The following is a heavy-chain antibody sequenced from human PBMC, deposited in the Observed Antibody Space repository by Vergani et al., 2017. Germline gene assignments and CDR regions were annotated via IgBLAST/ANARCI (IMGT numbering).Heavy chain of an antibody. J-gene: IGHJ4*02. V-gene: IGHV3-23*01. CDR2: ISGSGGST. Sequence: EVQLLESGGGLVQPGGSLRLSRAASGFTFSSYAMSWVRQAPGKGLEWVSAISGSGGSTYYADSVKGRFTISRDNSKTTLYLQMNSLRAEDTAVYYCAKIVSSSFDFDYWGQGTLVTVSS. CDR1: GFTFSSYA. D-gene: IGHD6-6*01. CDR3: AKIVSSSFDFDY.